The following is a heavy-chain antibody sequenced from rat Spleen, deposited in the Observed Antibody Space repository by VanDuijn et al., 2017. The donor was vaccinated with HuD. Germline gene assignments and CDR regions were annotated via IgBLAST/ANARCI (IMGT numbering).Heavy chain of an antibody. Sequence: EVQLVESGGGLVQPGRSLKLSCAASGFTFSDYRMAWVRQAPTKGLEWVATLSYDGDNTYYRDSVKGRFTISRDNAKSTLSLQMDSLRSEDTATYYCAKVLGGNFDYWGQGVMVTVSS. CDR1: GFTFSDYR. V-gene: IGHV5-29*01. J-gene: IGHJ2*01. D-gene: IGHD1-5*01. CDR2: LSYDGDNT. CDR3: AKVLGGNFDY.